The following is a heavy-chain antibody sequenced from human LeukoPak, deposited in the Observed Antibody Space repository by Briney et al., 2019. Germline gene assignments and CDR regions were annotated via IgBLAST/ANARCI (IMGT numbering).Heavy chain of an antibody. CDR2: ISDSGGST. Sequence: GGSLRLSCAVSGITLSNYGMSWVRQAPGKGLEWVAGISDSGGSTNYADSVKGRFTISRDNPKNTLYLQMNSLRAEDTAVYFCAKRGVVIRVILVGFHKEAYYFDSWGQGALVTVST. V-gene: IGHV3-23*01. D-gene: IGHD3-22*01. CDR1: GITLSNYG. CDR3: AKRGVVIRVILVGFHKEAYYFDS. J-gene: IGHJ4*02.